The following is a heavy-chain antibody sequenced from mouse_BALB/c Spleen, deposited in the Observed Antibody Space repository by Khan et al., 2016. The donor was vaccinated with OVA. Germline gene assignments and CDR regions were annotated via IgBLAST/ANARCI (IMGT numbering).Heavy chain of an antibody. J-gene: IGHJ2*01. CDR1: GYSITSGYA. CDR3: ARGNYYGYYFDY. D-gene: IGHD1-1*01. Sequence: EVQLVESGPGLVKPSQSLSLTCTVTGYSITSGYAWNWIRQFPGNKLEWMGYISYSGVTSYTPSLKSRISIPRATSKNQFFLQLNSVTTEDTATYYCARGNYYGYYFDYWGQGTTLTGSS. V-gene: IGHV3-2*02. CDR2: ISYSGVT.